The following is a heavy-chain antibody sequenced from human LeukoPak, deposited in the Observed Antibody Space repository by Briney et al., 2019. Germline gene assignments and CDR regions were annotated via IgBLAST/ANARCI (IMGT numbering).Heavy chain of an antibody. CDR2: TSSSSSYI. CDR1: GFTFSSYS. Sequence: PGGSLRLSCAASGFTFSSYSMNWVRQAPGKGLEWVSSTSSSSSYIYYADSVKGRFTISRDNAKNSLYLQMNSLRAEDTAVYYCARADCGGDCPPYYYYMDVWGKGTTVTVAS. V-gene: IGHV3-21*01. J-gene: IGHJ6*03. CDR3: ARADCGGDCPPYYYYMDV. D-gene: IGHD2-21*01.